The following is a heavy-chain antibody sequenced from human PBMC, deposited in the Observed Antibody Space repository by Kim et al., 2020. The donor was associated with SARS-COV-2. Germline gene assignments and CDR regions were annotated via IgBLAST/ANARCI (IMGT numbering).Heavy chain of an antibody. CDR2: INHSGTT. V-gene: IGHV4-34*01. Sequence: SETLSLTCAVSGESFSGHFWSWIRQSPGKGLEWIGQINHSGTTKYNPSFESRVTLSVDTTKRRFSLNLSTVTAADTGVLYCARGGYYGSGDFFDYWGQGTQVAVYS. CDR3: ARGGYYGSGDFFDY. J-gene: IGHJ4*02. D-gene: IGHD3-10*01. CDR1: GESFSGHF.